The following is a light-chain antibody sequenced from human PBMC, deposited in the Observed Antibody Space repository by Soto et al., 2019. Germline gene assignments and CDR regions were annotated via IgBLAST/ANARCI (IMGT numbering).Light chain of an antibody. J-gene: IGKJ5*01. CDR2: GAS. CDR1: QSVSSR. CDR3: QQYNNLPPIT. V-gene: IGKV3-15*01. Sequence: EIVLTQSPATLSLSPGERATLSCRASQSVSSRLAWYQQKPGQAPRLLIYGASTKATGIPAGFSGRWAGTYFPLTSSRQPSEDVAFYYWQQYNNLPPITFGQGTRLEIK.